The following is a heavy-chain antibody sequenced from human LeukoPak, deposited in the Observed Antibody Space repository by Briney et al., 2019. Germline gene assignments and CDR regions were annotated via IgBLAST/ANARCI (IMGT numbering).Heavy chain of an antibody. CDR2: IYTSGST. J-gene: IGHJ6*03. D-gene: IGHD3-10*01. CDR3: ARRYYYGSGSPYYYYYMDV. Sequence: PSQTLSLTCTVSGGSISSGSYYWSWIRQPAGKGLEWIGRIYTSGSTNYNPSLKSRVTISVDTSKNQFSLKLSSVTAADTAVYYCARRYYYGSGSPYYYYYMDVWGKGTTVTISS. V-gene: IGHV4-61*02. CDR1: GGSISSGSYY.